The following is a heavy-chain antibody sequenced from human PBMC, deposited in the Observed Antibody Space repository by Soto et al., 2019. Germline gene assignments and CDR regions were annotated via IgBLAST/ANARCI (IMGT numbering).Heavy chain of an antibody. CDR1: GYTFTSYG. CDR3: ARVPMVRGVENWFDP. J-gene: IGHJ5*02. D-gene: IGHD3-10*01. V-gene: IGHV1-18*01. Sequence: GASVKVSCKASGYTFTSYGISWVRQAPGQGLEWMGWISAYNGNTNYAQKLQGRVTMTTDTSTSTAYMELRSLRSDDTAVYYCARVPMVRGVENWFDPWGRGPLVTVSS. CDR2: ISAYNGNT.